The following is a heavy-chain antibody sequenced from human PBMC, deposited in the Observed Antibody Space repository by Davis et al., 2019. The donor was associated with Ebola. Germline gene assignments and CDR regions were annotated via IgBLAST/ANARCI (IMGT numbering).Heavy chain of an antibody. CDR2: IGGSLDNT. CDR1: GFTFNTYV. CDR3: AKDEWGIAVANVDY. V-gene: IGHV3-23*01. D-gene: IGHD6-19*01. J-gene: IGHJ4*02. Sequence: GESLKISCVASGFTFNTYVMSWVRQAPGKGLEWVSSIGGSLDNTYFADSVKGRFAISRDNSKNTLYLQMSSLGADDTAVYYCAKDEWGIAVANVDYWGQGTLVTVSS.